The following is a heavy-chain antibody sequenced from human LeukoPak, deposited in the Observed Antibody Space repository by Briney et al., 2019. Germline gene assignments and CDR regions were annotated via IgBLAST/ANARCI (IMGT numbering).Heavy chain of an antibody. V-gene: IGHV4-59*11. J-gene: IGHJ4*02. CDR1: GVSISSHY. CDR2: IFNRGST. CDR3: ARDTAIFEY. D-gene: IGHD5-18*01. Sequence: SETLSLTCTVSGVSISSHYWSRIRQSPGKGLEWIGYIFNRGSTNYSPSLKSRVTMSVDASKNQFSLKLSSVTAADTAVYYCARDTAIFEYWGQGTLVSVSS.